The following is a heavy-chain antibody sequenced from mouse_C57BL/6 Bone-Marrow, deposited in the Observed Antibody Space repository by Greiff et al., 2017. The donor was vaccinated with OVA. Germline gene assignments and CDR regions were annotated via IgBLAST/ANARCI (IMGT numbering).Heavy chain of an antibody. J-gene: IGHJ4*01. CDR2: IDPENGDT. CDR1: GFNIKDDY. D-gene: IGHD2-4*01. Sequence: EVQRVESGAELVRPGASVKLSCTASGFNIKDDYMHWVKQRPEQGLEWIGWIDPENGDTEYASKFQGKATITADTSSNTAYLQLSSLTSEDTAVYYCTTDDYDSMDYWGQGTSVTVSS. V-gene: IGHV14-4*01. CDR3: TTDDYDSMDY.